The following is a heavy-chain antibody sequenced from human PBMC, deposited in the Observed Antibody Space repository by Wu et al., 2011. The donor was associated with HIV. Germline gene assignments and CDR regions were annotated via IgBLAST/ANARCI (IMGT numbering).Heavy chain of an antibody. V-gene: IGHV1-2*02. CDR1: GYTFTGYY. Sequence: QVQLVQSGAEVKKPGASVKVSCRASGYTFTGYYMHWVRQAPGQGLEWMGWINPNSGDTNYAQKFQGRVTMTRDTSISTAYIELSRLRSDDTAVYYCARGHVITMIVGPGYWYFDLWGRGTLVTVSS. D-gene: IGHD3-22*01. CDR2: INPNSGDT. J-gene: IGHJ2*01. CDR3: ARGHVITMIVGPGYWYFDL.